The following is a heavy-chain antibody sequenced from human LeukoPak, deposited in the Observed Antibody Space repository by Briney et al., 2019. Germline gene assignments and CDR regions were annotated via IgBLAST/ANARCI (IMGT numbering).Heavy chain of an antibody. J-gene: IGHJ4*02. Sequence: SETLSLTCTVSGGSISSYYWSWIRQPPGKGLEWIGYIYYSGSTNYNPSLKSRVTISVDTSKNQFSLKLSSVTAADTAVYYCARLTRYGGYEHWGQGTLVTVSS. D-gene: IGHD5-12*01. CDR2: IYYSGST. CDR3: ARLTRYGGYEH. V-gene: IGHV4-59*08. CDR1: GGSISSYY.